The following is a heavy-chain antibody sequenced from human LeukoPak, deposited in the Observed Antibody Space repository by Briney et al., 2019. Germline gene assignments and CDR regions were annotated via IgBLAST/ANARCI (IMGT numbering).Heavy chain of an antibody. CDR1: GFTFSHYG. CDR2: IQYDGSKT. V-gene: IGHV3-33*01. J-gene: IGHJ5*02. CDR3: ARDVDTSNHMSIFDP. Sequence: PGRSLRLSCAGSGFTFSHYGMHWVRQAPGKGLERVAGIQYDGSKTYYGDSVKGRFSISRDNSRNTLYLQMSSLRAEDTAVYSCARDVDTSNHMSIFDPWGQGTLVTVSS. D-gene: IGHD2-21*01.